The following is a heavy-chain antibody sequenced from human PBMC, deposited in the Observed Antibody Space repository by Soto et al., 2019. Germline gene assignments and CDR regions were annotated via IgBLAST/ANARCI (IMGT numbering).Heavy chain of an antibody. V-gene: IGHV1-58*01. CDR3: APIANYPCILMQAFDI. CDR2: IVVGSGNT. CDR1: GFTFSSSA. Sequence: SVKVSCKASGFTFSSSAVQWVRQARGQRLEWIGWIVVGSGNTNYAQKFQERVTITRDMSISTVYMELSSLRSEDTAVYYCAPIANYPCILMQAFDIWGQGTLVTVSS. D-gene: IGHD2-21*01. J-gene: IGHJ3*02.